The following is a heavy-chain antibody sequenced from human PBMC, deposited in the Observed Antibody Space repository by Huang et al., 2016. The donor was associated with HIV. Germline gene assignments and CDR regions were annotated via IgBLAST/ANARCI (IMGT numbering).Heavy chain of an antibody. Sequence: EAHLAESGGGLVQPGGSLTLSCTASGVTFSEYWMHWVRQVPGKGLVWVERIDSGGFKTTYADFVKGRFTISRDNTKDILYLQMNDLRVEDTAVYFCVRSGDCPHDYWGLGTLLTVS. V-gene: IGHV3-74*03. CDR1: GVTFSEYW. J-gene: IGHJ4*02. CDR3: VRSGDCPHDY. CDR2: IDSGGFKT. D-gene: IGHD2-21*02.